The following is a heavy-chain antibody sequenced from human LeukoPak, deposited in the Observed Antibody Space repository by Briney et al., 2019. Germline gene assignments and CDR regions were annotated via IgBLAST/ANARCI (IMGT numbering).Heavy chain of an antibody. CDR1: GDMLTELS. J-gene: IGHJ4*02. CDR3: ATSAGGNYYDSSGYDY. CDR2: FDPEDGKT. V-gene: IGHV1-24*01. Sequence: ASVKVSCKVSGDMLTELSMHWVRQAPGKGLEWMGGFDPEDGKTIYAQKFQGRVTMTEDTSTDTAYMELSSLRSEDTAVYYCATSAGGNYYDSSGYDYWGQGTLVTVSS. D-gene: IGHD3-22*01.